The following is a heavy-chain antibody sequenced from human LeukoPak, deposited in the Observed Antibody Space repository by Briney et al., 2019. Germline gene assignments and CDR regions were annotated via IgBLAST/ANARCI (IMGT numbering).Heavy chain of an antibody. V-gene: IGHV4-4*08. CDR3: ARIAEGRSHPH. CDR2: INSSGNT. D-gene: IGHD1-26*01. CDR1: GGSISGYY. J-gene: IGHJ4*02. Sequence: SETLSLTCTVSGGSISGYYWSWVRQPPGKGLGWVGYINSSGNTNHNPSLKSRVTIPVHPSKSQCSLNPNSETAADTAVYYCARIAEGRSHPHWGQGTLVTVSS.